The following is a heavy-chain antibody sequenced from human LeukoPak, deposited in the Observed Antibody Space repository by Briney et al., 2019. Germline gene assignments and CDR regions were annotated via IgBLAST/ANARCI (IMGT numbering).Heavy chain of an antibody. J-gene: IGHJ4*02. V-gene: IGHV3-49*04. CDR2: IRSKAYGGTT. Sequence: PGGPLRLSCTASGFTFGDYAMSWVRQAPGKGLGGVGFIRSKAYGGTTEYAASVKGRFTISRDESRRIAYPQMNSLKTEDTAVYYCTRDRPGDSSGYDGGYFLDYWGQGTLVTVSS. CDR1: GFTFGDYA. D-gene: IGHD3-22*01. CDR3: TRDRPGDSSGYDGGYFLDY.